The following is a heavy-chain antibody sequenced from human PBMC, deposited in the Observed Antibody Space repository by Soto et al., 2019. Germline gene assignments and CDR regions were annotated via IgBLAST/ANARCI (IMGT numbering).Heavy chain of an antibody. CDR2: IYYSGST. D-gene: IGHD5-12*01. Sequence: QVQLQESGPGLVKPSQTLSLTCTVSGGSISSGGYYWSWIRQHPGKGLEWIGYIYYSGSTYYNPSLKSRVTISVDTSKNQFSLKLSSVTAADTAVYYCARIPDSGYDPNTIDYWGQGTLVTVSS. V-gene: IGHV4-31*03. CDR3: ARIPDSGYDPNTIDY. CDR1: GGSISSGGYY. J-gene: IGHJ4*02.